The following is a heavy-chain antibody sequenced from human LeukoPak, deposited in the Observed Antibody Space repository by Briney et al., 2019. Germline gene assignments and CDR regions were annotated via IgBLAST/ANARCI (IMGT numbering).Heavy chain of an antibody. D-gene: IGHD3-10*01. CDR1: GYTFTSYG. CDR2: ISAYNGNT. J-gene: IGHJ4*02. Sequence: ASVKVSCKASGYTFTSYGISWVRQAPGQGLEWMGWISAYNGNTNYAQKLQGRVTMTTDTSMSTAYMELRSLRSDDTAVYYCARDLLWFGELFPRFDYWGQGTLVTVSS. CDR3: ARDLLWFGELFPRFDY. V-gene: IGHV1-18*04.